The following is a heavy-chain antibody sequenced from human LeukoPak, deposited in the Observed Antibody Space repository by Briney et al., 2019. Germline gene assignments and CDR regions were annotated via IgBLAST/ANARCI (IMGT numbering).Heavy chain of an antibody. Sequence: PGGSLRLSCAASGFTFSSYAMSWVRQAPGKGLEWVSAISGSGGSTYYADSVKGRFTISRDNSKNTLHLQMNSLRAEDTAVYYCAKAIPFRAGYDSSGYYHEFYFDYWGQGTLVTVSS. D-gene: IGHD3-22*01. CDR1: GFTFSSYA. CDR2: ISGSGGST. J-gene: IGHJ4*02. CDR3: AKAIPFRAGYDSSGYYHEFYFDY. V-gene: IGHV3-23*01.